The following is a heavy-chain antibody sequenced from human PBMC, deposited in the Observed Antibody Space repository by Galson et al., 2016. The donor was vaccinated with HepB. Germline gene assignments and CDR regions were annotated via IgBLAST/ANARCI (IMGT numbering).Heavy chain of an antibody. J-gene: IGHJ3*02. CDR1: GGSISSGSCY. CDR3: ARRGAVKVRGFDI. D-gene: IGHD6-19*01. Sequence: TLSLTCTVSGGSISSGSCYWSWIRQSAGKGLEWIGRIYTSGSTNYNPSLKSRVTISVDTSKNLFSLNLTSVTAADTAGYYCARRGAVKVRGFDIWGQGTMVTVSS. CDR2: IYTSGST. V-gene: IGHV4-61*02.